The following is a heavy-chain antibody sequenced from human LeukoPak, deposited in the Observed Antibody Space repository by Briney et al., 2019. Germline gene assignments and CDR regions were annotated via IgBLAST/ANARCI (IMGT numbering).Heavy chain of an antibody. Sequence: SVKVSCKASGYTFTGYYMHWVRQAPGQGLEWMGWVNPNSGGTNYAQKCQGRVTMTRDTSISTVYMELSSLRSDDTAVYYCARDLPAAPGVSDYWGQGTLVTVSS. D-gene: IGHD2-2*01. CDR2: VNPNSGGT. CDR3: ARDLPAAPGVSDY. CDR1: GYTFTGYY. J-gene: IGHJ4*02. V-gene: IGHV1-2*02.